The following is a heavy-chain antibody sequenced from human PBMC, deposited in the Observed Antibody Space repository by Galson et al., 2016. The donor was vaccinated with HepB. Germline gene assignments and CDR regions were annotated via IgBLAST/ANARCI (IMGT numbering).Heavy chain of an antibody. CDR1: GFTFSGYG. CDR2: IWNDGSYK. CDR3: AREGTNIAVAATAFDY. D-gene: IGHD6-19*01. V-gene: IGHV3-33*01. Sequence: SLRLSCAASGFTFSGYGMHWVRQAPGKGLEWVALIWNDGSYKNYGDSVKGRFTISRDNSKNALSLQMNSLRAEDTAVYYCAREGTNIAVAATAFDYWGQGTLVTVSS. J-gene: IGHJ4*02.